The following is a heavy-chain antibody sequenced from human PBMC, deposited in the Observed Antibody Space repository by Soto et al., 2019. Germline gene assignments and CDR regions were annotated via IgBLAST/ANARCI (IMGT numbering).Heavy chain of an antibody. J-gene: IGHJ6*02. Sequence: GGSLRLSCAASGFTFSSYAMHWVRQAPGKGLEWVAVISYDGSNKYCADSVKGRFTISRDNSKNTLYLQMNSLRAEDTAVYYCARDRGGYSSGWYDYYYYGMDVWGQGTTDTVYS. CDR3: ARDRGGYSSGWYDYYYYGMDV. CDR1: GFTFSSYA. V-gene: IGHV3-30-3*01. CDR2: ISYDGSNK. D-gene: IGHD6-19*01.